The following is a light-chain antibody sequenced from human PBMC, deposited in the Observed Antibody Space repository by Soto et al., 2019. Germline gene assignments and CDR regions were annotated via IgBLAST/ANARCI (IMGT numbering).Light chain of an antibody. CDR3: ISFTTRATYV. V-gene: IGLV2-14*01. Sequence: QSALTQPASVSGSPGQSITISCTGTSSEVGNYDYVSWYQQHPGKVPKLMIYDVSNRPSGVSNRFSGSKSGNTASLTISGLQAEDEADYYCISFTTRATYVFGTGTKVTVL. CDR2: DVS. J-gene: IGLJ1*01. CDR1: SSEVGNYDY.